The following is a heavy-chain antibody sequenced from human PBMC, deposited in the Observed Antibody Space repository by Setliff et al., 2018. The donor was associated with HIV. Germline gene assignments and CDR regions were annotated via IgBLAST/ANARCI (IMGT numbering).Heavy chain of an antibody. J-gene: IGHJ6*03. CDR2: INPSGGST. CDR3: ARGYPSSPYYYYLDV. CDR1: GYSFTSYY. V-gene: IGHV1-46*01. D-gene: IGHD5-12*01. Sequence: ASVKVSCKASGYSFTSYYIHWVRQAPGQGLEWMGIINPSGGSTSYAHKFQGRVTTTRDTSTSTVYMELSSLRSEDTAVYNCARGYPSSPYYYYLDVWGKGTTVTVSS.